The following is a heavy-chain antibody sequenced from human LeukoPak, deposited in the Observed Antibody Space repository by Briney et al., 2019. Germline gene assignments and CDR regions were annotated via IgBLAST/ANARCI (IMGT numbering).Heavy chain of an antibody. CDR3: ARDPGIAAAGTTFFDY. Sequence: GASVKVSCKASGYTFTGYYIHWVRQAPGQGLEWMGWINPNSGGTNYAQKFQGRVTMTRDTSISTAYMELSRLRSDDTAVYYCARDPGIAAAGTTFFDYWGQGTLVTVSS. D-gene: IGHD6-13*01. J-gene: IGHJ4*02. CDR1: GYTFTGYY. V-gene: IGHV1-2*02. CDR2: INPNSGGT.